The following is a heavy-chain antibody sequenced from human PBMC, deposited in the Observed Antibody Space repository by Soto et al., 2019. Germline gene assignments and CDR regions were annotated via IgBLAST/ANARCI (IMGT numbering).Heavy chain of an antibody. CDR1: GYTFTSYD. CDR2: MIPNRGKA. V-gene: IGHV1-69*04. CDR3: ARQDRNFRAFDI. J-gene: IGHJ3*02. Sequence: GASVKVSCKASGYTFTSYDINWVRQAPEQGLEWMGRMIPNRGKANYAQKFQGRVTITADKSTSTAYMELSSLRSEDTAVYYCARQDRNFRAFDIWGQGTMVTVSS.